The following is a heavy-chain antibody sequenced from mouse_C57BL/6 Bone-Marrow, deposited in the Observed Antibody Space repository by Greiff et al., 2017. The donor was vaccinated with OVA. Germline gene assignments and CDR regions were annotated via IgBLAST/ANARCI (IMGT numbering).Heavy chain of an antibody. CDR2: LYPGSGST. V-gene: IGHV1-55*01. Sequence: QVQLQQPGAELVKPGASVKMSCKASGYTFTSYWITWVKQRPGQGLEWIGDLYPGSGSTNYNEKFKSKATLTVDKSSSTAYMQLSSLTSEDSAVYYCARGGWLLRAMDYWGQGTSVTVSS. D-gene: IGHD2-3*01. CDR3: ARGGWLLRAMDY. CDR1: GYTFTSYW. J-gene: IGHJ4*01.